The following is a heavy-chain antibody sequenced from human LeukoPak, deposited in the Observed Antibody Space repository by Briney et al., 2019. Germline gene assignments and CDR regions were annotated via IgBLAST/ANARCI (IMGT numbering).Heavy chain of an antibody. CDR3: ARDSRTYVERYYYDY. CDR2: IWYDGSNK. V-gene: IGHV3-33*08. D-gene: IGHD1-1*01. CDR1: GFTFSSYA. J-gene: IGHJ4*02. Sequence: GGSQRLSCAASGFTFSSYAMHWVRQAPGKGLEWVAVIWYDGSNKYYADSVKGRFTISRDNSKNTLYLQMNSLRAEDTAVYYCARDSRTYVERYYYDYWGQGTLVTVSS.